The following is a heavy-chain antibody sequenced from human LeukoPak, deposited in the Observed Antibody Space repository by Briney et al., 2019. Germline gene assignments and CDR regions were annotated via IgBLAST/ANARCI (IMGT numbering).Heavy chain of an antibody. V-gene: IGHV1-69*13. Sequence: SVKVSCKASGGTFSSYAISWVRQAPGQGLEWMGGIIPIFGTANYAQKFQGRVTITADESTSTAYMELSSLRSEDTAVYYCASHMVRGVITTTDYYYYMDVWGKGTTVTISS. CDR3: ASHMVRGVITTTDYYYYMDV. CDR2: IIPIFGTA. CDR1: GGTFSSYA. D-gene: IGHD3-10*01. J-gene: IGHJ6*03.